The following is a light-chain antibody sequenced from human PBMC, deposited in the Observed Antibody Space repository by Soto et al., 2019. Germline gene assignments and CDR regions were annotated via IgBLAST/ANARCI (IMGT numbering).Light chain of an antibody. CDR2: DTS. Sequence: EVVLTQSPATLSVSPGEGVTLSCRASQGIGDTLAWYQHKPGQTPRLLIYDTSARATGVPDRFSGSGSGTDFILTISRLEPEDFAVYYCQQYGSSPLTFGGGTKVEI. CDR3: QQYGSSPLT. J-gene: IGKJ4*01. CDR1: QGIGDT. V-gene: IGKV3-20*01.